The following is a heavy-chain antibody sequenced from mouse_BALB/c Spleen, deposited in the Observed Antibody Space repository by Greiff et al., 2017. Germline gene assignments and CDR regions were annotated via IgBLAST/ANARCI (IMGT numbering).Heavy chain of an antibody. CDR2: IWGGGST. V-gene: IGHV2-6-4*01. Sequence: VKLVESGPGLVAPSQSLSITCTVSGFSLSRYSVHWVRQPPGKGLEWLGMIWGGGSTDYNSARKSRLSISKDNSKSQVFLKMNSLQTDDTARYYCARGPYYDDAMDYWGQGTSVTVSS. CDR1: GFSLSRYS. D-gene: IGHD2-4*01. J-gene: IGHJ4*01. CDR3: ARGPYYDDAMDY.